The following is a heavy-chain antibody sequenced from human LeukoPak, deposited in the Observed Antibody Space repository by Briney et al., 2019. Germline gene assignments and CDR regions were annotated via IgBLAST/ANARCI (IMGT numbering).Heavy chain of an antibody. CDR2: ISSGSTI. V-gene: IGHV3-11*04. Sequence: TGGSLRLSCAASGFTVSDYYMSWIRQAPGKGLEWVSYISSGSTIYYAASVKGRFTISRDNAKNSLYLQMNSLRAEDTAVYYCARTSSGGSCYLDYWGQGTLVTVSS. CDR1: GFTVSDYY. D-gene: IGHD2-15*01. CDR3: ARTSSGGSCYLDY. J-gene: IGHJ4*02.